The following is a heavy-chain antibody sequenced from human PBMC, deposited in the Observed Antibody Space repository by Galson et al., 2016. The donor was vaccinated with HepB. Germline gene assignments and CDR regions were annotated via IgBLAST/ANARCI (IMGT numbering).Heavy chain of an antibody. CDR3: ARHFGWEMATIAWFDA. D-gene: IGHD5-24*01. V-gene: IGHV4-59*08. CDR2: NHYSGST. J-gene: IGHJ5*02. CDR1: GGSISLNY. Sequence: SETLSLTCTVSGGSISLNYWSWIRQPPGKGLEWIGNNHYSGSTNYNPSLKSRVTISVDTSKNQFSLKLSSVTAADTAVYYCARHFGWEMATIAWFDAWGQGTLVTVSS.